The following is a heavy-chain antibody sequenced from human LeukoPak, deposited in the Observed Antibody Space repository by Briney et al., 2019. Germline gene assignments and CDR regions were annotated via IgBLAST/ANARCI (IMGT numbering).Heavy chain of an antibody. J-gene: IGHJ4*02. CDR3: ARANSSGWFEFDY. CDR2: IIPIFGTT. V-gene: IGHV1-69*13. CDR1: GYAFTSYD. D-gene: IGHD6-13*01. Sequence: ASVKVSCKASGYAFTSYDISWVRQAPGQGLEWMGGIIPIFGTTNYAQKFQDRVTITADESTSTADMELRSLRSEDTAVYYCARANSSGWFEFDYWGQGTLVTVSS.